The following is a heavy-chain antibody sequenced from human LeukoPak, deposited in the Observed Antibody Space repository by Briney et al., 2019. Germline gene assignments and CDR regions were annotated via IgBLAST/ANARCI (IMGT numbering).Heavy chain of an antibody. D-gene: IGHD6-13*01. V-gene: IGHV3-43*02. CDR3: AKDMYSSSWGSYYYGMDV. Sequence: GGSLRLSCAASGFTFDDYAMHWVRQAPGKGLEWVSLISRDGGSTYYADSVKGRFTISRDNSKNSLYLQMNSLRTEDTALYYCAKDMYSSSWGSYYYGMDVWGQGTTVTVSS. J-gene: IGHJ6*02. CDR2: ISRDGGST. CDR1: GFTFDDYA.